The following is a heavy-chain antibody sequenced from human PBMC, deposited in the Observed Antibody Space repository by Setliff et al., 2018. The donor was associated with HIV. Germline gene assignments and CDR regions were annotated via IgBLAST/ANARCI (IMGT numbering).Heavy chain of an antibody. CDR1: GYTFTTYS. Sequence: ASVKVSCKAFGYTFTTYSIYWVRQAPGQGLEWMGIISPSGGGTRDAQKFQGRISMTRDTSTSTVYMELRSLRSDDTAVYYCARVPGDYGDNPIDYWGQGTLVTVSS. J-gene: IGHJ4*02. V-gene: IGHV1-46*01. CDR2: ISPSGGGT. D-gene: IGHD4-17*01. CDR3: ARVPGDYGDNPIDY.